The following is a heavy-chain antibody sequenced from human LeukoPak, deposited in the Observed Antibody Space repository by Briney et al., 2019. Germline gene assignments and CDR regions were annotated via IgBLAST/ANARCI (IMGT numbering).Heavy chain of an antibody. J-gene: IGHJ6*02. CDR3: ARDGQQLAPYAMDV. Sequence: PGRSLRLSCAASGFRFGSHGVHWGRQAPGKGLEWLAQIWYDGSNKYYVDSVKGRLTTSRDNSKNTVYLQMNSLRAEDTAVYFCARDGQQLAPYAMDVWGQGTTVTVSS. V-gene: IGHV3-33*01. CDR1: GFRFGSHG. D-gene: IGHD6-13*01. CDR2: IWYDGSNK.